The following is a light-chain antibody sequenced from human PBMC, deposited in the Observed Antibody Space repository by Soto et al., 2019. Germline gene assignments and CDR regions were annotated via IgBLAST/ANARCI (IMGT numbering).Light chain of an antibody. J-gene: IGLJ1*01. V-gene: IGLV2-14*01. CDR2: EVS. Sequence: QSVLTQPASVSGSPGQSITISCTGTNSDVGGYNYVSWYQQHPGKAPELMIYEVSHRPSGVSNRFSGSKSDNTASLTISGLQAEDEADYYCSSYTSNSTLYVFGTGTKLTVL. CDR1: NSDVGGYNY. CDR3: SSYTSNSTLYV.